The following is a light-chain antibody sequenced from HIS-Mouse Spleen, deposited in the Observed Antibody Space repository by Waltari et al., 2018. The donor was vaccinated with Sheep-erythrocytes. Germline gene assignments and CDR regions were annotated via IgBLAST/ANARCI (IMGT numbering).Light chain of an antibody. Sequence: EIVLTQSPGTLSLSPGERATLSYRASQSVSSSYLAWYQQKPGQAPRLLIYGASSRATGIPDRFSGSGSGTDFTLTISRLEPEDFAVYYCQQYGSSPRTFGRGTKVEIK. CDR2: GAS. V-gene: IGKV3-20*01. CDR1: QSVSSSY. J-gene: IGKJ1*01. CDR3: QQYGSSPRT.